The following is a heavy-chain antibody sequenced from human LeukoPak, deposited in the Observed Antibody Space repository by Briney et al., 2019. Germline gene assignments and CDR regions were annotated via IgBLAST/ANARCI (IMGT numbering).Heavy chain of an antibody. D-gene: IGHD2-15*01. V-gene: IGHV1-2*02. CDR3: ARFYYWRQYCSGGSCSSTSYGMDV. Sequence: ASVKVSCKASGYTFTGYYMHWVRQAPGQGLEWMGWINPNSGGTNYAQKFQGRVTMTRDTSISTAYMELSRLRSDDTAVCYCARFYYWRQYCSGGSCSSTSYGMDVWGQGTTVTVSS. CDR1: GYTFTGYY. J-gene: IGHJ6*02. CDR2: INPNSGGT.